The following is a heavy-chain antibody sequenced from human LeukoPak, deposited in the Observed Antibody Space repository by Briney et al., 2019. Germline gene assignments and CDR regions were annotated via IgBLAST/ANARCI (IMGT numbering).Heavy chain of an antibody. J-gene: IGHJ4*02. Sequence: KPSETLSLTCTVSGGSISTYYWSWIRQPPGKGLEWIGYIYYSGSTNYNPSLKSRVTISVDRSKNQFSLKMSSVTAADTAVYYCARGLFYDRGCYFDFWGQGTLVPVSS. D-gene: IGHD3-22*01. V-gene: IGHV4-59*12. CDR2: IYYSGST. CDR3: ARGLFYDRGCYFDF. CDR1: GGSISTYY.